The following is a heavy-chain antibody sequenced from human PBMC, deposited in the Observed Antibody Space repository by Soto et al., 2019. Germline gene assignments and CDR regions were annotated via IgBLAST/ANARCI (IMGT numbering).Heavy chain of an antibody. CDR3: ARDRAYDILTGYYSSHFDY. V-gene: IGHV1-69*01. J-gene: IGHJ4*02. D-gene: IGHD3-9*01. CDR2: IIPIFGTA. Sequence: QVQLVQSGAEVKKPGSSVKVSCKASGGTFSSYAISWVRQAPGQGLEWMGGIIPIFGTANYAQKFQGRVTITADESTSKAYMELSSLRSEDTAVYYCARDRAYDILTGYYSSHFDYWGQGTLVTVSS. CDR1: GGTFSSYA.